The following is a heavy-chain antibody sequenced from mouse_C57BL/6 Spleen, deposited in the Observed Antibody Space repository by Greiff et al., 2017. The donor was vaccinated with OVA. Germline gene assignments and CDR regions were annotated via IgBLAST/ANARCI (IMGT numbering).Heavy chain of an antibody. Sequence: EVKLMESGGGLVKPGGSLKLSCAASGFTFSSYAMSWVRQTPEKRLEWVATISDGGSYTYYPDNVKGRFTISRDNAKNNLYLQMSHLKSEDTAMYYCAREAYYSNCFDYWGQGTTLTVSS. D-gene: IGHD2-5*01. CDR1: GFTFSSYA. V-gene: IGHV5-4*01. J-gene: IGHJ2*01. CDR2: ISDGGSYT. CDR3: AREAYYSNCFDY.